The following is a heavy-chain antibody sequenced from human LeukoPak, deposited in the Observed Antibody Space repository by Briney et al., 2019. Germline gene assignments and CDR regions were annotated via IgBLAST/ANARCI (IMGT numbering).Heavy chain of an antibody. CDR1: GFTFSSYA. D-gene: IGHD1-26*01. CDR3: AKLLLETGGIGEEFDY. Sequence: GGSLRLSCAASGFTFSSYAMYWVRQAPGKGLEWVAFIRYDGNKKYYADFVKGRFTISRDNSRNTVYLQMNSLTSEDTAVHYCAKLLLETGGIGEEFDYWGQGTLVTVSS. J-gene: IGHJ4*02. V-gene: IGHV3-30*02. CDR2: IRYDGNKK.